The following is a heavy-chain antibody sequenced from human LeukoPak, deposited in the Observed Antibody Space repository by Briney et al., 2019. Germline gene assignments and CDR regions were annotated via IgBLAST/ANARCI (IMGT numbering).Heavy chain of an antibody. CDR3: ARGRRWSRFRIVVVITSYFDY. D-gene: IGHD3-22*01. CDR2: INHSGST. Sequence: SETLSLTCAVYGGSFSGYYWSWIRQPPGKGLEWIGEINHSGSTNYNPSLKSRVTISVDTSKNQFSLKLSSVTAADTAVYYCARGRRWSRFRIVVVITSYFDYWGQGTLVTVSS. CDR1: GGSFSGYY. V-gene: IGHV4-34*01. J-gene: IGHJ4*02.